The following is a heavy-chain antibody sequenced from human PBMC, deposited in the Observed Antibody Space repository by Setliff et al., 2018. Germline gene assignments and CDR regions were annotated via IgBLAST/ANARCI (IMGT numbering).Heavy chain of an antibody. J-gene: IGHJ4*02. CDR3: AKFVGYTYGYDY. CDR2: INAWGTSM. D-gene: IGHD5-18*01. CDR1: GFTFSSFW. Sequence: PGGSLILSCAASGFTFSSFWMSWVRQAPGKGLEWVAYINAWGTSMYYADSVKGRFSISRDNAKNSLFLQMNSLRAEDMALYYCAKFVGYTYGYDYWGRGTLVTVSS. V-gene: IGHV3-48*04.